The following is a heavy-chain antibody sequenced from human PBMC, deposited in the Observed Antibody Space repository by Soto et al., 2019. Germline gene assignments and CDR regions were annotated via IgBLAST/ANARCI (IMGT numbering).Heavy chain of an antibody. Sequence: QVQLVESGGGLVKPGGSLRLSCTASGFLFTDYYMSWIRQPPGKGLEWLAYIDGSSDYTNSADSVKGRFTISRDNAKNSVVLQMNNLRADDPAVYYFARDPRFSSTKYFDFWGRGTLVTVSS. CDR1: GFLFTDYY. J-gene: IGHJ4*02. D-gene: IGHD2-8*01. CDR3: ARDPRFSSTKYFDF. V-gene: IGHV3-11*06. CDR2: IDGSSDYT.